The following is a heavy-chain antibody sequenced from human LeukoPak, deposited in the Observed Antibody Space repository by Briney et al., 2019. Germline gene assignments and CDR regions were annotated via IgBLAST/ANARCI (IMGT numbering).Heavy chain of an antibody. CDR3: ARHIAAGTPGFDY. Sequence: PSETLSLTCTVSGDSISSYYWSWIRQHPGKGLEWIGYIYYSGSTYYNPSLKSRVTISVDTSKNQFSLKLSSVTAADTAVYYCARHIAAGTPGFDYWGQGTLGTVSS. CDR2: IYYSGST. J-gene: IGHJ4*02. V-gene: IGHV4-59*06. D-gene: IGHD6-13*01. CDR1: GDSISSYY.